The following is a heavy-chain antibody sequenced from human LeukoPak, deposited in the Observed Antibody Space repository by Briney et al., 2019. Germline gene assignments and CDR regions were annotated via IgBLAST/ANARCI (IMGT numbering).Heavy chain of an antibody. Sequence: GASVKVSCKASGGTFSSYAISWVRQAPGQGLEWMGGIIPIFGTANYAQKFQGRVTITTDESTSTAYMELSSLRSEDTGVYYCAREAAAGLDYWGQGTLVTVSS. V-gene: IGHV1-69*05. CDR2: IIPIFGTA. CDR1: GGTFSSYA. CDR3: AREAAAGLDY. J-gene: IGHJ4*02. D-gene: IGHD6-13*01.